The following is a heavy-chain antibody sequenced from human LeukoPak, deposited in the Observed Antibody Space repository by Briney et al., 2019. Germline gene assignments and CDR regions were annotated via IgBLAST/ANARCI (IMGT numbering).Heavy chain of an antibody. J-gene: IGHJ6*03. CDR1: GGSISSGSYY. Sequence: PSETLSLTCTVSGGSISSGSYYWSWIRQPAGKGLEWIGRIYTSGSTNYNPSLKSRVTISVDTSKNQFPLKLSSVTAADTAVYYCARERLFGVVIISNYYYYMDVWGKGTTVTVSS. V-gene: IGHV4-61*02. CDR2: IYTSGST. D-gene: IGHD3-3*01. CDR3: ARERLFGVVIISNYYYYMDV.